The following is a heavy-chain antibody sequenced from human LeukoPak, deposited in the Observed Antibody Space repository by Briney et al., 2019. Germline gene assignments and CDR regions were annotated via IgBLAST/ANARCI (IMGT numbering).Heavy chain of an antibody. CDR3: ARDLAYYGSGKQNY. J-gene: IGHJ4*02. CDR2: INSGGST. D-gene: IGHD3-10*01. V-gene: IGHV3-66*01. Sequence: GGSLRLSCAASGFTVSSNHMSWVRRAPGKGLEWVSVINSGGSTYYADSVKGRFTISRDNSKNTLYLQMNSLRAEDTAVYYCARDLAYYGSGKQNYWGQGTLVTVSS. CDR1: GFTVSSNH.